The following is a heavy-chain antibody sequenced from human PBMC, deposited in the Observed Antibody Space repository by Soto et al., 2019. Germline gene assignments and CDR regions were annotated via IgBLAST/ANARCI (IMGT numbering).Heavy chain of an antibody. V-gene: IGHV1-46*01. CDR1: GYTFTSYY. D-gene: IGHD5-12*01. CDR2: INPSGGST. CDR3: ARVNSGYDLAIDY. J-gene: IGHJ4*02. Sequence: ASVKVSCKASGYTFTSYYMHWVRQAPGRGLEWMGIINPSGGSTGYAQKFQGRVTMTRDTSTSTVYMELSSLRSEDTAVYYCARVNSGYDLAIDYWGQGTLVTVSS.